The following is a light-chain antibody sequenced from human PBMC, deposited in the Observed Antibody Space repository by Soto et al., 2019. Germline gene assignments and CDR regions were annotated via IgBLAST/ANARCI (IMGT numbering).Light chain of an antibody. CDR3: QPYDSSLSGWV. CDR1: SSNIGAGYD. CDR2: GNS. V-gene: IGLV1-40*01. Sequence: QSVLTQPPSVSGAPGQRVTISCTGSSSNIGAGYDVHWYQQLPGTAPKLLISGNSNRPSGVPDRFSGSKSGASACLPITGLQAEDEADYYCQPYDSSLSGWVFGGGTKLTVL. J-gene: IGLJ3*02.